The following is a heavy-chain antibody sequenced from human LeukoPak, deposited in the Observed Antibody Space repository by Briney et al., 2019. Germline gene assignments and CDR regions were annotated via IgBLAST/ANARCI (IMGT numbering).Heavy chain of an antibody. D-gene: IGHD6-6*01. CDR1: GFTFSSYW. V-gene: IGHV3-7*01. CDR2: IKQDGSEK. Sequence: GGSLRLSCAASGFTFSSYWVSWVRQAPGKGLEWVANIKQDGSEKYYVDSVKGRFTISRDNAKNSLYLQMNSLRAEDTAVYYCAREYRSSNPFDYWGQGTLVTVSS. CDR3: AREYRSSNPFDY. J-gene: IGHJ4*02.